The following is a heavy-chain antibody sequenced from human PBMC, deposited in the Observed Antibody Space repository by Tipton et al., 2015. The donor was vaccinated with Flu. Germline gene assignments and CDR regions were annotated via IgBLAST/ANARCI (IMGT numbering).Heavy chain of an antibody. V-gene: IGHV4-38-2*02. CDR2: IFRTGNT. Sequence: TLSLTCTISGDSISSDYYWGWLRQPPGKGLEWIGNIFRTGNTYRNPSLKSRITMSIDLSQNQFSLEMSSVTAADTAVYYCARNVSGSWFDAWGQGSLVIVTS. D-gene: IGHD3-10*01. J-gene: IGHJ5*02. CDR1: GDSISSDYY. CDR3: ARNVSGSWFDA.